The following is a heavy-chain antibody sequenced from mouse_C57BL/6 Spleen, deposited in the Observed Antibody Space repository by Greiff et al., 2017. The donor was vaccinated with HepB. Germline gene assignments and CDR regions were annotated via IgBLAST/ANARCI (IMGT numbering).Heavy chain of an antibody. D-gene: IGHD2-1*01. J-gene: IGHJ4*01. CDR1: GYTFTNYW. CDR2: IYPGGGYT. Sequence: VQRVESGAELVRPGTSVKMSCKASGYTFTNYWIGWAKQRPGHGLEWIGDIYPGGGYTNYNEKFKGKATLTADKSSSTAYMQFSSLTSEDSAIYYCAREDYGNTGAMDYWGQGTSVTVSS. CDR3: AREDYGNTGAMDY. V-gene: IGHV1-63*01.